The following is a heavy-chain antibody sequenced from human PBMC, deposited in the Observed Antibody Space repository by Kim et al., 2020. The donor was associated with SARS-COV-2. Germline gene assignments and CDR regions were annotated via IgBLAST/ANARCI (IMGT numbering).Heavy chain of an antibody. CDR2: ISYDGSNK. CDR1: GFTFSSYG. J-gene: IGHJ6*02. V-gene: IGHV3-30*18. D-gene: IGHD2-2*01. Sequence: GGSLRLSCAASGFTFSSYGMHWVRQAPGKGLEWVAVISYDGSNKYYADSVKGRFTTSRDNSKNTLYLQMNSLRAADTAVYYCAKEGVPADSYYGMDVWG. CDR3: AKEGVPADSYYGMDV.